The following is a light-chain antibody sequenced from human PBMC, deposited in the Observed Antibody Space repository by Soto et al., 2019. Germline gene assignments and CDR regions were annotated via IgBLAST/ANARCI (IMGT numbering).Light chain of an antibody. CDR2: STD. CDR1: IGAVTSGHY. CDR3: FISYGGAVI. Sequence: QAVVTQEPSLTVSPGGTVTLTCASNIGAVTSGHYTNWLQQKPGQAPRALIYSTDTKHSWTPARFSGSLLGGKAALTLSGAQPEDEADYYCFISYGGAVIFGGGTQLTVL. V-gene: IGLV7-43*01. J-gene: IGLJ2*01.